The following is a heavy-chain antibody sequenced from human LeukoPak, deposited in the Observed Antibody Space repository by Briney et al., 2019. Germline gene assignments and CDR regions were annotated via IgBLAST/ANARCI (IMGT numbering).Heavy chain of an antibody. V-gene: IGHV1-69*01. J-gene: IGHJ3*02. D-gene: IGHD3-22*01. CDR2: IIPIFGTA. CDR3: ARDHYYDSSGYYYGRNPDAFDI. Sequence: ASVKVSCKASGGTFSSYAISWVRQAPGQGLEWMGGIIPIFGTANYAQKFQGRVTITADESTSTAYMELSSLRSEDTAAYYCARDHYYDSSGYYYGRNPDAFDIWGQGTMVTVSS. CDR1: GGTFSSYA.